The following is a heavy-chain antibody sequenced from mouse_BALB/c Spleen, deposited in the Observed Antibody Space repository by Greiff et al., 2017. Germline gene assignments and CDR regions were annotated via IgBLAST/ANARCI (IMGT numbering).Heavy chain of an antibody. Sequence: EVQLQQSGPGLVKPSQSLSLTCTVTGYSITSDYAWNWIRQFPGNKLEWMGYISYSGSTSYNPSLKSRISITRDTSKNQFFLQLNSVTTEDTATYYWARVGLFYWYFDGWGAGTTVTVSS. D-gene: IGHD1-1*01. CDR2: ISYSGST. V-gene: IGHV3-2*02. CDR3: ARVGLFYWYFDG. J-gene: IGHJ1*01. CDR1: GYSITSDYA.